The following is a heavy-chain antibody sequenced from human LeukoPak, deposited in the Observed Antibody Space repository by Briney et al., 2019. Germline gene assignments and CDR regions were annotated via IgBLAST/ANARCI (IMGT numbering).Heavy chain of an antibody. CDR2: ITGRGDST. CDR1: GFSFGSYA. V-gene: IGHV3-23*01. CDR3: AKDILSHSSSCPDF. D-gene: IGHD6-13*01. J-gene: IGHJ4*02. Sequence: TGGSLRLSCAASGFSFGSYAMSWVRQAPGKGLEWVSGITGRGDSTNYADYVEGRFTISRDNSKSSLYLQMKSLRAEDTAVYYCAKDILSHSSSCPDFWGQGTLVIVSS.